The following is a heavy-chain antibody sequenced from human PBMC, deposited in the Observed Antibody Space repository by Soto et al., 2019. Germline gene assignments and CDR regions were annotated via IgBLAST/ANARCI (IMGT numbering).Heavy chain of an antibody. CDR3: ARDNGGY. J-gene: IGHJ4*02. Sequence: QEQLVESGGGVVQPGRSLRLSCAASGFTFRTYAMHWVRQAPGKGLEWVAVISSDGRKEFYVDSVKGRFTISRDNSKNTLYLQMNSQRTDDTAIYYCARDNGGYWGQGTLVNVSS. CDR1: GFTFRTYA. CDR2: ISSDGRKE. D-gene: IGHD2-8*01. V-gene: IGHV3-30*04.